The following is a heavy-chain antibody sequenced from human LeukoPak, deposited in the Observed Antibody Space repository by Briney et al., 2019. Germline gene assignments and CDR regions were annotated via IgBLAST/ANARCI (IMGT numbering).Heavy chain of an antibody. CDR2: IRGSGDIT. CDR3: SKTRIVCTSVSCPGGGFDY. J-gene: IGHJ4*01. CDR1: GFTFSSYA. Sequence: GGSLRLSCAASGFTFSSYAMSWVRQAPGKGLEWVSGIRGSGDITYYADSVKGRFTISRDNFKNTLYLQMNSLRAEDTAVYYCSKTRIVCTSVSCPGGGFDYWGHGTLVTVSS. V-gene: IGHV3-23*01. D-gene: IGHD2-2*01.